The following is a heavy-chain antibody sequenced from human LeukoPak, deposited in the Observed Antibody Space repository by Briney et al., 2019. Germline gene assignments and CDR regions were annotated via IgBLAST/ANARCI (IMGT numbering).Heavy chain of an antibody. Sequence: GGSLRLSCAASGFTFSSYAMSWVRQAPGKGLEWVASINQDGSEEFYVDSMKGRVTISRNYAKNSLYLQINNLRTEDTAVYYCARFGPGRDLSYLDYWGQGTLVTVSS. CDR1: GFTFSSYA. V-gene: IGHV3-7*01. CDR2: INQDGSEE. J-gene: IGHJ4*02. CDR3: ARFGPGRDLSYLDY. D-gene: IGHD3-10*01.